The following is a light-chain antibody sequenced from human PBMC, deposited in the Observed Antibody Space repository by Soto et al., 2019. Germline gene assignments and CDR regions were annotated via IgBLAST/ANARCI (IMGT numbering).Light chain of an antibody. CDR2: DDA. J-gene: IGLJ3*02. CDR1: NIGSKS. CDR3: TSYGGRDNLM. V-gene: IGLV3-21*02. Sequence: SYELTQPPSVSVAPGQTARITCGGINIGSKSVHWYRQKPGQAPVLVVYDDADRPSGIPERFSGSNSGNTAALTVSGLQAEDEADYYCTSYGGRDNLMFGGGTKLTVL.